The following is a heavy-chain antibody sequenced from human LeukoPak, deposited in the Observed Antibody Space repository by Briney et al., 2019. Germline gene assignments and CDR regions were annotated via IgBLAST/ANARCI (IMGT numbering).Heavy chain of an antibody. V-gene: IGHV4-4*09. CDR3: ARSGDYDILTGYRYYFDY. CDR2: TLTSGST. J-gene: IGHJ4*02. D-gene: IGHD3-9*01. Sequence: SETLSLTCTVPGGPIIGYYWGGTRKPPGKELDGIGYTLTSGSTNYNPSLKSRVTISVDTSKNQFSLKLSSVTAADTAVYYCARSGDYDILTGYRYYFDYWGQGTLVTVSS. CDR1: GGPIIGYY.